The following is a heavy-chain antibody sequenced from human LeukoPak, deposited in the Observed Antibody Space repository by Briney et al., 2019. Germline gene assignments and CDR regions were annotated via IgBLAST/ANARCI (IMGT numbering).Heavy chain of an antibody. J-gene: IGHJ4*02. CDR1: GGSISSYY. Sequence: PSETLSLTCTVSGGSISSYYWGWIRQPPGKGLEWIGEINHSGSTNYNPSLKSRVTISVDTSKNQFSLKLSSVTAADTAVYYCARRGIAAREGFFDYWGQGTLVTVSS. CDR3: ARRGIAAREGFFDY. V-gene: IGHV4-34*01. D-gene: IGHD6-6*01. CDR2: INHSGST.